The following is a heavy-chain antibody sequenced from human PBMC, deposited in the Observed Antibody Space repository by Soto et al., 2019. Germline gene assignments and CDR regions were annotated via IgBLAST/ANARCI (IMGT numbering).Heavy chain of an antibody. CDR3: ARKYCSGGSCYPYYYYGMDV. Sequence: QVQLVESGGGVVQPGRSLRLSCAASGFTFSSYGMHWVHQAPGKGLEWVAVIWYDGSNKYYADSVKGRFTISRDNSKNTLYLQMNSLRAEDTAVYYCARKYCSGGSCYPYYYYGMDVWGQGTTVTVSS. CDR1: GFTFSSYG. J-gene: IGHJ6*02. CDR2: IWYDGSNK. V-gene: IGHV3-33*01. D-gene: IGHD2-15*01.